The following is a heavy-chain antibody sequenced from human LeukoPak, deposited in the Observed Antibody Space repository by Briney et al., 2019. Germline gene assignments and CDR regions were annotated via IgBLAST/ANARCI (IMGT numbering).Heavy chain of an antibody. Sequence: SETLSLTCTVSGGSISSSTYYWGWIRQPPGQGLEWIGAIYYTAATYYNPSLRSRVTVSVDTSKNHFSLNLRSVTAADTALYYCASAPRQASIGGLDYWGQGTLVTVSS. J-gene: IGHJ4*02. D-gene: IGHD3-16*01. CDR3: ASAPRQASIGGLDY. CDR1: GGSISSSTYY. CDR2: IYYTAAT. V-gene: IGHV4-39*02.